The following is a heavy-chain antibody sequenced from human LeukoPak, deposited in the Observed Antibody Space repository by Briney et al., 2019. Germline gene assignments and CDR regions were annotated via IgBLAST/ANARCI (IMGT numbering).Heavy chain of an antibody. V-gene: IGHV4-4*02. J-gene: IGHJ3*02. D-gene: IGHD2/OR15-2a*01. CDR3: ARDLHFYRGAFDI. CDR2: IYYSGRT. CDR1: GGSISTSNW. Sequence: SETLSLTCAVSGGSISTSNWWTWVRQTPGKGLEWIGEIYYSGRTNYNPSLESRITMSVDRSKNHFSLKLNSVTAADSAIYYCARDLHFYRGAFDIWGQGTMVTVSS.